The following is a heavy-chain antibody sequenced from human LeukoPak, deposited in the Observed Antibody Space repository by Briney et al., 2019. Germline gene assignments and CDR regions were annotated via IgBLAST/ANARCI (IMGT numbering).Heavy chain of an antibody. Sequence: GGSLRLSCAASGFMFDDYGMTWVRQAPGKGLEWVSAISGTGGTTYYADSVKGRFTISRDNSKNTLYLQMNSLRAEDTAVYYCAKAILTGYYDFDYWGQGTLVTVSS. CDR2: ISGTGGTT. CDR1: GFMFDDYG. CDR3: AKAILTGYYDFDY. J-gene: IGHJ4*02. V-gene: IGHV3-23*01. D-gene: IGHD3-9*01.